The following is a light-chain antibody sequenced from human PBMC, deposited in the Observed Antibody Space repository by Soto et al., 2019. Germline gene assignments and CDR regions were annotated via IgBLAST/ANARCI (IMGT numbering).Light chain of an antibody. CDR3: TSYTRYTALV. J-gene: IGLJ1*01. CDR1: SSDVSTYNY. Sequence: QSALTQPASVSGSPGQSITISCTGTSSDVSTYNYVSWYQQHPGKAPKLIIYEVNNRPSRVSDRFSGSKSGSTASLTISGLQPEDEADYHCTSYTRYTALVFGTGTKLTVL. V-gene: IGLV2-14*01. CDR2: EVN.